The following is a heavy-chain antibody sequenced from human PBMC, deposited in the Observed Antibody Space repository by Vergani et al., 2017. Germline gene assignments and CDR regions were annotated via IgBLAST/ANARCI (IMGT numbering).Heavy chain of an antibody. V-gene: IGHV3-15*01. D-gene: IGHD2-2*02. CDR3: TTGGLDCSSTSCYSYYYYYMDV. Sequence: EVQLVESGGGLVKPGGSLRLSCAASGFTFSNAWMSWVRQAPGKGLEWVGRIKSKTDGGTTDYAAPVKGRFTISRDDSKNTLYLQMNSLKTEDTAVYYCTTGGLDCSSTSCYSYYYYYMDVWGKGTTVTVSS. CDR2: IKSKTDGGTT. J-gene: IGHJ6*03. CDR1: GFTFSNAW.